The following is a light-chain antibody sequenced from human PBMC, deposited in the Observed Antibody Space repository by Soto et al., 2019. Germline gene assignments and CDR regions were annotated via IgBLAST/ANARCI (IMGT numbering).Light chain of an antibody. Sequence: QAVVTQPRSVSGSPGQSVTISCTGTSSDVGGYNYVSWYLQHPGKAPKLMIYDVSKRPSGVPDRFSGSKSGNTASLTISGLQAEDEADYYCCSYAGSYTFFYVFGTGTKLTVL. CDR3: CSYAGSYTFFYV. CDR2: DVS. V-gene: IGLV2-11*01. CDR1: SSDVGGYNY. J-gene: IGLJ1*01.